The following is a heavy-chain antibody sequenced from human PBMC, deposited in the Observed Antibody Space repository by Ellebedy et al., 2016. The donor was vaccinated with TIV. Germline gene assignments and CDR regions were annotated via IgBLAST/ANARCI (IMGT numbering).Heavy chain of an antibody. D-gene: IGHD1-14*01. CDR1: GFTFSTYW. J-gene: IGHJ4*02. CDR2: FGVSGDTT. CDR3: ARGKSGTYIHHAFDS. V-gene: IGHV3-23*01. Sequence: PGGSLRLSCAASGFTFSTYWMSWVRQAPGKGLEWVSGFGVSGDTTYYADSVKGRFTISRDNSKNTLYLQMNSLRVEDTAIYYCARGKSGTYIHHAFDSWGQGTLVTVSS.